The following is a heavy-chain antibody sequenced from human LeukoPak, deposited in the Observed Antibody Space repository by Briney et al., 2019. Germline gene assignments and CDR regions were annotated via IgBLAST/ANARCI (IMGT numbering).Heavy chain of an antibody. V-gene: IGHV4-59*12. CDR2: IYYSGST. CDR1: GGSIGSYY. J-gene: IGHJ6*02. Sequence: PSETLSLTCTVSGGSIGSYYWSWIRQPPGKGLEWIGYIYYSGSTNYNPSLKSRVTISVDTSKNQFSLKLSSVTAADTAVYYCARDQVYYYGMDVWGQGTTVTVSS. CDR3: ARDQVYYYGMDV.